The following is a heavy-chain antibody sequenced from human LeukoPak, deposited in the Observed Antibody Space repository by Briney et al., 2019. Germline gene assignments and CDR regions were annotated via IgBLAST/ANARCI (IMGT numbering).Heavy chain of an antibody. D-gene: IGHD6-25*01. CDR3: ARWQSGWFDP. CDR1: GGSISSYY. CDR2: IYYSGST. Sequence: SETLSLTCTVSGGSISSYYWSWIRQPPGKGLEWIGYIYYSGSTNYNPSLKSRVTISVDTSKNQFSLKLSSVTAADTAVYYCARWQSGWFDPWGRGTLVTVSS. J-gene: IGHJ5*02. V-gene: IGHV4-59*08.